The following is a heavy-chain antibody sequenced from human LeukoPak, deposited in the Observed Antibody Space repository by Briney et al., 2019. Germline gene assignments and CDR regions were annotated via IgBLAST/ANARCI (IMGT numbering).Heavy chain of an antibody. D-gene: IGHD6-13*01. CDR1: GGTFSSYA. J-gene: IGHJ5*02. CDR2: IIPILGIA. CDR3: ARSPGIGDLIPDNWFDP. Sequence: SVKVSCKASGGTFSSYAISWVRQAPGQGLEWMGRIIPILGIANYAQKFQGRVTITADKSTSTAYMELSSLRSEDTAVYYCARSPGIGDLIPDNWFDPWGQGTLVTVSS. V-gene: IGHV1-69*04.